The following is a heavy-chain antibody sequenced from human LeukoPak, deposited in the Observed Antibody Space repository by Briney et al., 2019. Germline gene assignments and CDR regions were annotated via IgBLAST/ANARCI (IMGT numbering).Heavy chain of an antibody. CDR3: AKDTPLTTYTSGWSSNSFDY. D-gene: IGHD6-19*01. V-gene: IGHV3-23*01. J-gene: IGHJ4*02. CDR2: ITGGSGAK. Sequence: GGSLRLSCTASGSTFSNFAMSWVRQAPGKGLEWVSTITGGSGAKYYAGSVKGRFTISRDNSKDTLYLQMHSLRAEDTAVYFCAKDTPLTTYTSGWSSNSFDYWGQGTLVAVSS. CDR1: GSTFSNFA.